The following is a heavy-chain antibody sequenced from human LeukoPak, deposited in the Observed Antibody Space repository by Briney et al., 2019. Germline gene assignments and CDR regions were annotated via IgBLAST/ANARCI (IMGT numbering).Heavy chain of an antibody. J-gene: IGHJ1*01. CDR1: GYTFTVYY. CDR3: ARDSSSGWSYSVY. V-gene: IGHV1-2*02. Sequence: ASVKVSCKASGYTFTVYYMQWLRQAPGQGLEWMGWINPSSGGTNYAQKFQGRVTMTRDTSISTVYMELSRLRSDDTAMYYCARDSSSGWSYSVYWGQGTLVTVSS. D-gene: IGHD5/OR15-5a*01. CDR2: INPSSGGT.